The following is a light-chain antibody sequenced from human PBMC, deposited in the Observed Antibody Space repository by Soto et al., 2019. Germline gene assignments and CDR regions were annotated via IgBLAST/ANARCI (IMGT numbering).Light chain of an antibody. CDR2: GAS. Sequence: EIVLTQSPGTLSLSPGERATLSCRASQSVSSNFLAWYQQKPGQAPRLLIYGASSRATGIPDRFSGSGSGTAFTLTISRLEPEDFAVYYCQQYDSSPLPFGGGTKVEIK. CDR3: QQYDSSPLP. V-gene: IGKV3-20*01. J-gene: IGKJ4*01. CDR1: QSVSSNF.